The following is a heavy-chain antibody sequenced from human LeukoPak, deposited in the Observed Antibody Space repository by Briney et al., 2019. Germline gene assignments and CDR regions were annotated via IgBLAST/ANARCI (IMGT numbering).Heavy chain of an antibody. J-gene: IGHJ5*02. CDR1: GYTFTSYG. V-gene: IGHV1-18*01. D-gene: IGHD3-22*01. CDR3: ARTAVVVISNWFDP. CDR2: ISAYNGNT. Sequence: PGASVTVSCKASGYTFTSYGISWVRQAPGQGLEWMGWISAYNGNTNYAQKLQGRVTMTTDTSTSTAYMELRSLRSDDTAVYYCARTAVVVISNWFDPWGQGTLVTVSS.